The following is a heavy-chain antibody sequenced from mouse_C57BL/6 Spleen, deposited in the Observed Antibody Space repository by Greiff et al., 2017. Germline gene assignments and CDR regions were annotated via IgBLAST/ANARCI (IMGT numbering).Heavy chain of an antibody. CDR1: GYTFTSYW. CDR2: IHPNSGST. J-gene: IGHJ2*01. CDR3: ARAHDYDDYFDC. Sequence: QVQLKQPGAELVKPGASVKLSCKASGYTFTSYWMHWVKQRPGQGLEWLGMIHPNSGSTNYNEKFKSKATLTVDKSSSTAYMQLSSLTSEDSAVYYCARAHDYDDYFDCWGQGTTLTVSS. D-gene: IGHD2-4*01. V-gene: IGHV1-64*01.